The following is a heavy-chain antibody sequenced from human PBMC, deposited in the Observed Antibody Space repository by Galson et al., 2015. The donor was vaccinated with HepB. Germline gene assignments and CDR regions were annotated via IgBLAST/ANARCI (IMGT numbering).Heavy chain of an antibody. CDR3: ARDMVRGIVIYWFDP. V-gene: IGHV3-30*04. D-gene: IGHD3-10*01. CDR1: GFTFNNYT. J-gene: IGHJ5*02. Sequence: SLRLSCAASGFTFNNYTIHWVRQAPGKGLEWVALISYDGSNKYYADSVKGRFTISRDNSKNTLYLQMNSLRPEDTAVYYCARDMVRGIVIYWFDPWGQGTLVTVSS. CDR2: ISYDGSNK.